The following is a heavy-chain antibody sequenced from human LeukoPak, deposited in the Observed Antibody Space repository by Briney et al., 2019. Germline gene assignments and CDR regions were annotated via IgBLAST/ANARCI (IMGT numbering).Heavy chain of an antibody. V-gene: IGHV3-21*01. CDR3: VKDLRDGAFDI. CDR2: ISSSSSYI. J-gene: IGHJ3*02. CDR1: GFTFSSYA. Sequence: PGGSLRLSCAASGFTFSSYAMSWVRQAPGKGLEWVSSISSSSSYIYYADSVKGRFTISRDNAKNSLYLQMNSLRAEVTAVYYCVKDLRDGAFDIWGQGTMVTVSS.